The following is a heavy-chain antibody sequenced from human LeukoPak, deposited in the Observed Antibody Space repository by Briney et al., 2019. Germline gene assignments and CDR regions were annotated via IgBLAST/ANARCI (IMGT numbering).Heavy chain of an antibody. V-gene: IGHV4-59*01. CDR2: IYYSGST. CDR3: ARGRRYDLRYYYYGMDV. J-gene: IGHJ6*02. CDR1: GGSISSYY. D-gene: IGHD3-9*01. Sequence: SETLSLTCTVSGGSISSYYWSWIRQPPGKGLEWIGYIYYSGSTNYNPSLKSRVTISVDTSKNQFSLKLSSVTAADTAVYYCARGRRYDLRYYYYGMDVWDQGTTVTVSS.